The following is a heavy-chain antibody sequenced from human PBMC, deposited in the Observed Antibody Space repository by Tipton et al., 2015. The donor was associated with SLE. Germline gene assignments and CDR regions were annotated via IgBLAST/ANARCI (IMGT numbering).Heavy chain of an antibody. CDR3: TTVVRSVPNRNYANWFDP. Sequence: GSLRLSCAASDLILRNVWMSWVRQTPGKGLEWVGRIKSQSDGDTTDYAAPVKGRFSVSRDDSKNTLHLQMNSLQTEDTAVYYCTTVVRSVPNRNYANWFDPWGQGTLVTVSS. J-gene: IGHJ5*02. D-gene: IGHD1-7*01. V-gene: IGHV3-15*01. CDR2: IKSQSDGDTT. CDR1: DLILRNVW.